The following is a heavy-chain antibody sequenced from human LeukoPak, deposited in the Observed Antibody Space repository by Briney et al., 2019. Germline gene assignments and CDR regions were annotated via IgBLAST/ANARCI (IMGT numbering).Heavy chain of an antibody. CDR2: IKQDGSEK. Sequence: PGGSLRLSCAASGFTFSNYWMSWVRQAPGKGLEWVANIKQDGSEKYYVDSVKGRFTISRDNAKNSLYLQMNSLRDEDTAVYYCARGLLGGGGGSFDYWGQGTLVTVSS. J-gene: IGHJ4*02. CDR1: GFTFSNYW. V-gene: IGHV3-7*02. D-gene: IGHD3-16*01. CDR3: ARGLLGGGGGSFDY.